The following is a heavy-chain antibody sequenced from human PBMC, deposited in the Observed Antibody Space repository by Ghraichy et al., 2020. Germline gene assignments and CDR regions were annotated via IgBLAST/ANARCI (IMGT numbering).Heavy chain of an antibody. J-gene: IGHJ4*02. Sequence: GESLNISCAASEFIFSNYAMSWVRQAPGKGLEWVSSIDNSGSTRYYADSVKGRFTISRDNSKNTLYLQMDSLRVEDTAVYYCAKANGYSTGWCVDYFDYWGQGTLVTVSS. CDR2: IDNSGSTR. CDR1: EFIFSNYA. CDR3: AKANGYSTGWCVDYFDY. D-gene: IGHD6-19*01. V-gene: IGHV3-23*01.